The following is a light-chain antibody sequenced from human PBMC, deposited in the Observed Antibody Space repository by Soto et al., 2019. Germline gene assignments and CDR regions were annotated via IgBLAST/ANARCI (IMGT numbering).Light chain of an antibody. Sequence: IVMTQSPATLSLSPGERATLSCRASQSVSNNLAWYQQTPGQAPRLLIYGATARATGIPARFSGSGSGTEFTLTVSSLQSEDFAVYYCQQYDNRPPWTFGQGTKVDIK. V-gene: IGKV3-15*01. CDR2: GAT. CDR1: QSVSNN. CDR3: QQYDNRPPWT. J-gene: IGKJ1*01.